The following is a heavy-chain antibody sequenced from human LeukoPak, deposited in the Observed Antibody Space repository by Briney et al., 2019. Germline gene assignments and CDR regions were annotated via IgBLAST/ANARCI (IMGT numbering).Heavy chain of an antibody. CDR1: GGSISSGSYY. J-gene: IGHJ4*02. CDR2: IYTSGST. V-gene: IGHV4-61*02. Sequence: SETLSLTCTVSGGSISSGSYYWSWIRQPAGKGLEWIGRIYTSGSTNYNPSLKSRVTISVDTSKNQFSLKLSSVTAADTAVYYCARDRPPNPADYWGQGTPVTVSS. CDR3: ARDRPPNPADY.